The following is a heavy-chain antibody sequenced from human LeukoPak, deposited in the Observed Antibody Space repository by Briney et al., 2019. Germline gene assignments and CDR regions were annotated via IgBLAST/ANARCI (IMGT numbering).Heavy chain of an antibody. CDR3: TTEWGYSSGEGGIGYFQY. V-gene: IGHV1-24*01. Sequence: RASVRVSCKLSGYSITELSXXXXXXXXXXXXXWXXGXDXDVGXXVYAQKFQXRXLXXXDTSTDTAYMEMSSLRSEDTAVYYCTTEWGYSSGEGGIGYFQYWGQGTLVTVSS. CDR1: GYSITELS. CDR2: XDXDVGXX. D-gene: IGHD3-22*01. J-gene: IGHJ1*01.